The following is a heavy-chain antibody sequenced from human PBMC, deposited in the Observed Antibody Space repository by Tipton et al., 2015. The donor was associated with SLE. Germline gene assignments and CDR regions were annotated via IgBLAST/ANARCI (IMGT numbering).Heavy chain of an antibody. V-gene: IGHV3-30*04. CDR2: ISYDGSNK. Sequence: SLRLSCAASGFTFSSYAMHWVRQAPGKGLEWVAVISYDGSNKYYADSVKGRFTISRDNSKNTLYLQMNSLRAEDTAVYYCARDRGIASACSFDYWGQGTLVTVSS. CDR1: GFTFSSYA. D-gene: IGHD6-13*01. CDR3: ARDRGIASACSFDY. J-gene: IGHJ4*02.